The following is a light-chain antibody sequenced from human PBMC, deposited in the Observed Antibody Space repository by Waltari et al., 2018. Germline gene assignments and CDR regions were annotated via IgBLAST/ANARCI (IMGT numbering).Light chain of an antibody. Sequence: QSVLTQPPSVSGAPGQRVTISCTGSSSNIGAGHDVHWSQPLPGTAPKLLIYGNTNRPSGVPDRFSGSKSGTSASLAITGLQAEDEADYFCQSFDNYVSGGTVFGGGTKLAVL. V-gene: IGLV1-40*01. CDR1: SSNIGAGHD. CDR2: GNT. CDR3: QSFDNYVSGGTV. J-gene: IGLJ3*02.